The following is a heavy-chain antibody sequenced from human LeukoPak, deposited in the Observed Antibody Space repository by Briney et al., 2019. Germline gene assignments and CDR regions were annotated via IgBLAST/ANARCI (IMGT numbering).Heavy chain of an antibody. D-gene: IGHD4-23*01. CDR1: GFTFDDFA. J-gene: IGHJ2*01. CDR2: ISWNSGSI. V-gene: IGHV3-9*01. Sequence: GGSLRLSCAASGFTFDDFAMHWVRQAPGKGLEWVSGISWNSGSIGYADSVKGRFTISRDNAKNSLYLQMNSLRAEDTALYYCAKDSMTTVAIGWYFDLWGRGTLVTVSS. CDR3: AKDSMTTVAIGWYFDL.